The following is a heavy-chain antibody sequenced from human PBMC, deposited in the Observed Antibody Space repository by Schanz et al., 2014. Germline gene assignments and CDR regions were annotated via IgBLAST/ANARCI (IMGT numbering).Heavy chain of an antibody. CDR2: LYIGSGST. Sequence: EVQLVESGGGLIQPGGSLRLSCAVSGFTVSTNYMSWVRQAPGKGLEWVSSLYIGSGSTRYADSVKGRFIISRDSSKNTLFLKMNSLRADETAVYFCARDEGRDGYNLAFDVWGQGTLVTVSS. V-gene: IGHV3-53*01. CDR1: GFTVSTNY. D-gene: IGHD5-12*01. CDR3: ARDEGRDGYNLAFDV. J-gene: IGHJ3*01.